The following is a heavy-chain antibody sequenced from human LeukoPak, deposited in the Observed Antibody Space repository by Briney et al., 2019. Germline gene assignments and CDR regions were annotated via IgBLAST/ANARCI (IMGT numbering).Heavy chain of an antibody. CDR3: ARDGGGFDP. CDR2: TYHSGST. V-gene: IGHV4-30-2*01. D-gene: IGHD3-10*01. CDR1: GGSISSGGYS. J-gene: IGHJ5*02. Sequence: SETLSLTCAVSGGSISSGGYSWSWIRQPPGKGLEWIGYTYHSGSTYYNPSLKSRVTISVDRSKNQFSLKLSSVTAADTAVYYCARDGGGFDPWGQGTLVTVSS.